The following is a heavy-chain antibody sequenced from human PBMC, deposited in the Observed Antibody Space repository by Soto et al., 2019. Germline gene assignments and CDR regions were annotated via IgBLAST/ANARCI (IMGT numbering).Heavy chain of an antibody. CDR1: NGSITSGGYC. V-gene: IGHV4-30-2*01. Sequence: SETLSLTCVVSNGSITSGGYCWGWIRQPPGKGLEWLGYLYESGSTVYNPPLSNRVTISGDRSTNQFSLKLTSVTAADTAVYYCARIAVAGTYYYYYGMDVWGQGTTVTVSS. D-gene: IGHD6-19*01. CDR2: LYESGST. CDR3: ARIAVAGTYYYYYGMDV. J-gene: IGHJ6*02.